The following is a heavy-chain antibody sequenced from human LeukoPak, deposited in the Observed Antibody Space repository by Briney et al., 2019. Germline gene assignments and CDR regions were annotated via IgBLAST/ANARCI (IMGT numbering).Heavy chain of an antibody. V-gene: IGHV1-24*01. CDR1: GYTLAEVC. D-gene: IGHD4-23*01. J-gene: IGHJ5*02. CDR3: ARDNSMHERGWWFDP. CDR2: FDPEDGET. Sequence: ASVKVSCKVAGYTLAEVCLHWVRQAPGKGLEWMGFFDPEDGETVYAEKFQGRIIMTRDMSTTTDYMELSSLKSDDTAVYYCARDNSMHERGWWFDPWGQGTLVTVSS.